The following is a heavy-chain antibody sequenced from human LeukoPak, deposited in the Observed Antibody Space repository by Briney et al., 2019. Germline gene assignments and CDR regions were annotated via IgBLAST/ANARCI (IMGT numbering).Heavy chain of an antibody. Sequence: GGSLRLSCAASGFTFSSYGMHWVRQAPGKGLEWVAVIWYDGSNKYYADSVKGRFTISRDNSKNTLYLQMNSLRAEDTAEYYCAREHDYSYYYYGMDVWGQGTTVTVSS. V-gene: IGHV3-33*01. CDR2: IWYDGSNK. J-gene: IGHJ6*02. CDR3: AREHDYSYYYYGMDV. CDR1: GFTFSSYG. D-gene: IGHD4-11*01.